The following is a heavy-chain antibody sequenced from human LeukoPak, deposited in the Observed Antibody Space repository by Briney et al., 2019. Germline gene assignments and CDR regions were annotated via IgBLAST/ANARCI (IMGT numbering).Heavy chain of an antibody. D-gene: IGHD3-16*01. CDR1: GFTFSSYW. CDR2: INSDGSST. J-gene: IGHJ4*02. CDR3: ARLPLMGGGYFDY. Sequence: GGSLRLSCAASGFTFSSYWMHWVRQAPGKGLVWVSRINSDGSSTTYADSVKGRFTISRDNAKNTLYLQMNSLRAEDTAVYYCARLPLMGGGYFDYWGQGTLVTVSS. V-gene: IGHV3-74*01.